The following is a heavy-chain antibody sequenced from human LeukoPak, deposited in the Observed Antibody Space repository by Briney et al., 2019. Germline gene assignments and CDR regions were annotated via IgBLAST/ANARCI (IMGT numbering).Heavy chain of an antibody. D-gene: IGHD1-1*01. Sequence: GGSLRLSCAASGFTFSSYWMSWVRQAPGKGLEWVANIKQDGSEKYYVDSVKGRFTISRDNSKNTLYLQMNSLRAEDKAVYYCAREGLQPAYYYYYMDVWGKGTTVTVSS. CDR3: AREGLQPAYYYYYMDV. CDR1: GFTFSSYW. CDR2: IKQDGSEK. J-gene: IGHJ6*03. V-gene: IGHV3-7*01.